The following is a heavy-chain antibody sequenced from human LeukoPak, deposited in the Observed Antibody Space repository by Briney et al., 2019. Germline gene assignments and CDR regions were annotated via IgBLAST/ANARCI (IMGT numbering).Heavy chain of an antibody. D-gene: IGHD2-2*02. CDR1: GFTFSSYS. CDR2: ISSSSTDI. CDR3: ARDTHCTSTSCYNAFDI. Sequence: MSGGSQRLSCAASGFTFSSYSMNWVRQAPGKGLEWVSSISSSSTDIYYEYALKGRFTISRDNDNNSLSLQMNSLRAEDTAVYYCARDTHCTSTSCYNAFDIWGQGTMVTVSS. J-gene: IGHJ3*02. V-gene: IGHV3-21*01.